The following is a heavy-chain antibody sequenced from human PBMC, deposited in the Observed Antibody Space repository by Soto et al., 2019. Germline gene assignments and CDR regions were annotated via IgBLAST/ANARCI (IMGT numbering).Heavy chain of an antibody. V-gene: IGHV3-7*01. CDR1: GFTFSSYW. CDR2: IKQDGSEK. CDR3: EREPSMVGAVAEEYYYYYGMDV. J-gene: IGHJ6*02. D-gene: IGHD1-26*01. Sequence: EVQLVESGGGLVQPGGSLRLSCAASGFTFSSYWMSWVRQAPGKGLEWVANIKQDGSEKYYVDSVKGRFTISRDNAKNSLYLQMKSRSEEDTAVSYCEREPSMVGAVAEEYYYYYGMDVWGQGTTVTVSS.